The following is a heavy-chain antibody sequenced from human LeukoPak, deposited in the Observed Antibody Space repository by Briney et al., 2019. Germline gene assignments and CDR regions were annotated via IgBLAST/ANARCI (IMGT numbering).Heavy chain of an antibody. CDR2: ISGSGGST. CDR3: AKCSAGLNYYGSGGYWSDY. V-gene: IGHV3-23*01. Sequence: GGSLRLSCAASGFTFSSYAMSWVRQAPGKGLEWVSAISGSGGSTYYADSVKGRFTISRDNSKNTLYLQMNSLRAEDTAVYYCAKCSAGLNYYGSGGYWSDYWGQGTLVTVSS. J-gene: IGHJ4*02. D-gene: IGHD3-10*01. CDR1: GFTFSSYA.